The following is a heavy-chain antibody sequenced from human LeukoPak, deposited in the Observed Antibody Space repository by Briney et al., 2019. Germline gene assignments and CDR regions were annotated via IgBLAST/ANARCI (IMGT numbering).Heavy chain of an antibody. CDR3: AKDVATDYGDYFFDY. Sequence: GGSLRLSCAASGFTFSSYAMSWVRQAAGKGREWVAAISGRGGSTYYADSVKGRFTISRDNPKNPLYLQMTSLRAEDTAVYYCAKDVATDYGDYFFDYWGQGTLVTVSS. CDR2: ISGRGGST. V-gene: IGHV3-23*01. J-gene: IGHJ4*02. CDR1: GFTFSSYA. D-gene: IGHD4-17*01.